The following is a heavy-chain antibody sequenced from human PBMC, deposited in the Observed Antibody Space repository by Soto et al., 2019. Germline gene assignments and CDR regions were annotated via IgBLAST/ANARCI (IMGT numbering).Heavy chain of an antibody. CDR1: GFTFSSYE. J-gene: IGHJ3*02. D-gene: IGHD3-22*01. CDR3: ARGTMIVVVIRSRGAFDI. Sequence: LRLSCAASGFTFSSYEMNWVRQAPGKGLEWVSYISSSGSTIYYADSVKGRFTISRDNAKNSLYLQMNSLRAEDTAVYYCARGTMIVVVIRSRGAFDIWGQGTMVTVSS. CDR2: ISSSGSTI. V-gene: IGHV3-48*03.